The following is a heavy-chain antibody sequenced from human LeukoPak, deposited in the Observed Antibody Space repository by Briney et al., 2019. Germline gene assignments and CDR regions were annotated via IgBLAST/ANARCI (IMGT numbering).Heavy chain of an antibody. CDR2: IYYSGST. CDR3: ARDDGDYGFDY. D-gene: IGHD4-17*01. CDR1: GGSISSYY. Sequence: PSETLSLTCTVSGGSISSYYWSWIRQPPGKGLEWIGYIYYSGSTDYNPSLKSRVTISVDRSKNQFSLKLTSVTAADTAVYYCARDDGDYGFDYWGQGTLVTVSS. V-gene: IGHV4-59*12. J-gene: IGHJ4*02.